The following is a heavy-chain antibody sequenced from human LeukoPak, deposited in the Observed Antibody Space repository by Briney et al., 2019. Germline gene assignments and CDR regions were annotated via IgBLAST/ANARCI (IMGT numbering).Heavy chain of an antibody. CDR3: ARQRYSDYGLHY. Sequence: TSETLSLTCTVSGYSISSGYYWGWIRQPPGKGLEWIGSIYNSGSTYYNPSLKSRVTISVDTSKNQCSLKLSSVTAADTAVYYCARQRYSDYGLHYWGQGTLVTAYS. V-gene: IGHV4-38-2*02. CDR1: GYSISSGYY. CDR2: IYNSGST. J-gene: IGHJ4*02. D-gene: IGHD5-12*01.